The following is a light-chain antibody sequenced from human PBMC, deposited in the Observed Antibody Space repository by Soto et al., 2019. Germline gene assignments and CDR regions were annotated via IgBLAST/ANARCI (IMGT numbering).Light chain of an antibody. CDR2: NNN. CDR3: AAWDDSLRGYV. Sequence: QSVLTQPPSASGTSGQSVTISCSGRTSNIRTNNVNWYQQVPGTAPKLLIYNNNQRPSGVPDRFSGSKSGTSGSLAISGLQTEDEADYYCAAWDDSLRGYVFASGTKLTVL. J-gene: IGLJ1*01. CDR1: TSNIRTNN. V-gene: IGLV1-44*01.